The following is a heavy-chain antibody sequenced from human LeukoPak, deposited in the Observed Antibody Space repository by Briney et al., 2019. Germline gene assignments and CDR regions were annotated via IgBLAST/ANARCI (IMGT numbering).Heavy chain of an antibody. V-gene: IGHV1-2*02. J-gene: IGHJ4*02. D-gene: IGHD3-9*01. CDR2: INPNSGGT. CDR3: ARVDDILTGLDY. CDR1: GYTFTSYY. Sequence: GASVKVSCKASGYTFTSYYMHWVRQAPGQGLEWMGWINPNSGGTNYAQKFQGRVTMTRDTSISTAYMELSRLRSDDTAVYYCARVDDILTGLDYWGQGTLVTVSS.